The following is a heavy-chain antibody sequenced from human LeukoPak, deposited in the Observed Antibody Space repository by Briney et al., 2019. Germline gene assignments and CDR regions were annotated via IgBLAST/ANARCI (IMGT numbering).Heavy chain of an antibody. CDR2: IYYTGST. V-gene: IGHV4-30-4*01. J-gene: IGHJ4*02. Sequence: SETLSLTCTVSGGSISSDDYFWTWIRQPPGKGLEWIGYIYYTGSTYYNPSLKSRVSTSLDMSENQFSLRLNSVTAADTAVYYCARVYYYDSSGFYFAYWGQGTLVTVSS. CDR3: ARVYYYDSSGFYFAY. CDR1: GGSISSDDYF. D-gene: IGHD3-22*01.